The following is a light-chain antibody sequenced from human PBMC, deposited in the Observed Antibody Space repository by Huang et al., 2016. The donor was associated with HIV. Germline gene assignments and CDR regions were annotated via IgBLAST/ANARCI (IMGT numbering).Light chain of an antibody. CDR3: QQYNNWPPWT. CDR1: QDINNN. J-gene: IGKJ1*01. V-gene: IGKV3-15*01. Sequence: EVVMTQPPDTLSLSPGQTATLSCRTSQDINNNLAWFQQRPGQAPRLLSHDVSTRAAGMPGRFSGSGCGTDLTLTVSSLQSDDFAIYYCQQYNNWPPWTFGPGTRVEVK. CDR2: DVS.